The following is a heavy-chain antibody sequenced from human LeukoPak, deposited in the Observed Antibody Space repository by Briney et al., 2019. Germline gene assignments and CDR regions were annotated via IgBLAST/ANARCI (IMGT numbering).Heavy chain of an antibody. V-gene: IGHV4-39*07. Sequence: SETLTLTCTGSGGSISSSSYYWGGIRQPPGKGLGWIGSIYYSGSTYYNPSLKSRVTISVDTSKNQFSLKLSSVTAADTAVYYCARDRDSGSGTSPYWGQGTLVTVSS. CDR2: IYYSGST. D-gene: IGHD3-10*01. CDR3: ARDRDSGSGTSPY. J-gene: IGHJ4*02. CDR1: GGSISSSSYY.